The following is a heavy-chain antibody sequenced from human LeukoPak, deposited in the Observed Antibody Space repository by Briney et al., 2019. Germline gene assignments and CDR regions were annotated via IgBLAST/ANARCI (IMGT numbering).Heavy chain of an antibody. CDR2: IFHTGST. J-gene: IGHJ4*02. D-gene: IGHD1-1*01. CDR3: ARAPGIWNEYGRLEY. V-gene: IGHV4-31*03. CDR1: GDSIISGGHY. Sequence: SETLSLTCTVSGDSIISGGHYWNWLRQRPGKRLEWIGYIFHTGSTYYNPSLKSRVTISVDTSKNQFSLKLSSVTAADTAVYYCARAPGIWNEYGRLEYWGQGALVTVPS.